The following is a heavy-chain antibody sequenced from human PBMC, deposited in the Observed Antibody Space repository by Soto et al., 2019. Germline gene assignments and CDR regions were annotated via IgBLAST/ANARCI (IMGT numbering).Heavy chain of an antibody. J-gene: IGHJ6*02. Sequence: PSETLSLTCAVYGGSFSGYYWSWIRQPPGKGLEWIGEINHSGSTNYNPSLKSRVTISVDTSKNQFSLKLSSVTAADTAVYYCARGPPPLLWFGEFYGMDVWGQGTTVTV. V-gene: IGHV4-34*01. CDR3: ARGPPPLLWFGEFYGMDV. D-gene: IGHD3-10*01. CDR1: GGSFSGYY. CDR2: INHSGST.